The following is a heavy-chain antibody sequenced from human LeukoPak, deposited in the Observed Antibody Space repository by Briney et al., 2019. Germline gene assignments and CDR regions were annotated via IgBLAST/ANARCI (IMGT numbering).Heavy chain of an antibody. V-gene: IGHV1-46*01. CDR2: INPSGGST. J-gene: IGHJ4*02. CDR3: ARDRGEVLLWFGELPGNY. Sequence: GASVKVSCKASGYTFTTYFMNWVRQAPGQGLEWMGIINPSGGSTSYAQKFQGRLTMTRDTSTSTVYMELSRLRSDDTAVYYCARDRGEVLLWFGELPGNYWGQGTLVTVSS. D-gene: IGHD3-10*01. CDR1: GYTFTTYF.